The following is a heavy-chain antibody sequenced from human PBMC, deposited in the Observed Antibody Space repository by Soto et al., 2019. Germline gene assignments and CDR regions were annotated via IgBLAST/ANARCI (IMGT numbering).Heavy chain of an antibody. D-gene: IGHD4-4*01. J-gene: IGHJ4*02. CDR3: AKSEDGNSKFDY. CDR2: IKSKTDGGST. CDR1: GFTFSNAW. Sequence: GGSLRLSCAASGFTFSNAWMSWVRQAPGKGLEWVGRIKSKTDGGSTYYADSVKGRFTISRDNSKNTLYLQMNSLRAEDTAVYYCAKSEDGNSKFDYWGQGTLVTVSS. V-gene: IGHV3-15*01.